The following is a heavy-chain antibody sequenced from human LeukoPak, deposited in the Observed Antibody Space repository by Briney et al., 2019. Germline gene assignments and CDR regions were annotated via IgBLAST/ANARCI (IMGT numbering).Heavy chain of an antibody. CDR1: GFSISSGHF. D-gene: IGHD1-26*01. J-gene: IGHJ4*02. V-gene: IGHV4-38-2*01. Sequence: SETLSLTCSVSGFSISSGHFWAWIRQPPEKGLEWIGSIGNMHWGGDGVVCYNPSLNSRVSLSVDTSKNQFSLRLTSVTATDTAIYYCARRWDRIRLDEYFDHWGQGMLVTVSS. CDR2: IGNMHWGGDGVV. CDR3: ARRWDRIRLDEYFDH.